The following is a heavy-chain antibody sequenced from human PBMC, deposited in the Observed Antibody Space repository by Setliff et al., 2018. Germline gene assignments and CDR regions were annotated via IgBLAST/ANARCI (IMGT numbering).Heavy chain of an antibody. CDR1: GYSFSSNA. D-gene: IGHD3-9*01. CDR2: IHAGSSNT. J-gene: IGHJ4*02. Sequence: ASVKVSCKASGYSFSSNAFHWVRQAPGQTLEWMGWIHAGSSNTLYSQRFQDRITISRDTSATTVHMELSSLRSDDTAVYYCAGVDVLTASPFWGQGTLVTVSS. V-gene: IGHV1-3*01. CDR3: AGVDVLTASPF.